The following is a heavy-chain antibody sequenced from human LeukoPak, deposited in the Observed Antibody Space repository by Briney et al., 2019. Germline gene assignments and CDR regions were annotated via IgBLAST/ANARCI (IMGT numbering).Heavy chain of an antibody. CDR3: ARAVAGPLIYYYYGMDV. J-gene: IGHJ6*02. CDR1: GDSVSSNSAA. CDR2: TYYRSKWYN. Sequence: SQTLSLTCAISGDSVSSNSAAWNWIRQSPSRGLEWLGRTYYRSKWYNDYAVSVKSRITINPDTSKNQFSLQLNSVTPEDTAVYYCARAVAGPLIYYYYGMDVWGQGTTVTVSS. D-gene: IGHD6-19*01. V-gene: IGHV6-1*01.